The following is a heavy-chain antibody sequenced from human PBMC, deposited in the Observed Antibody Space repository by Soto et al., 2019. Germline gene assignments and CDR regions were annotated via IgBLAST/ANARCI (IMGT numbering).Heavy chain of an antibody. V-gene: IGHV3-23*01. D-gene: IGHD3-10*01. J-gene: IGHJ4*02. CDR1: GFPFDNYA. CDR3: VKDSHSSRPYYFDY. Sequence: GGSLRLSCAASGFPFDNYAMSWVRQAPGKGLEWFSAISGSGGGTYYADSVKGRFTISRDNSKNTLSLQMSSLRAEDSAVYYCVKDSHSSRPYYFDYWGQGALVTVSS. CDR2: ISGSGGGT.